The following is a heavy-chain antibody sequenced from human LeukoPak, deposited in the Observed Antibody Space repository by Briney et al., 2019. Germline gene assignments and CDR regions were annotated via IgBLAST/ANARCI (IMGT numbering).Heavy chain of an antibody. CDR1: GYTFTSYG. CDR2: ISAYNGNT. Sequence: ASVKVSCKASGYTFTSYGISLVRQGPGQGLELMGWISAYNGNTNNVQKLQGRVTMTTDTSTSTAYMELRSLRSDDTAVYYCARAFLFRGPGMDVWGQGTTVTVSS. V-gene: IGHV1-18*01. D-gene: IGHD3-10*01. CDR3: ARAFLFRGPGMDV. J-gene: IGHJ6*02.